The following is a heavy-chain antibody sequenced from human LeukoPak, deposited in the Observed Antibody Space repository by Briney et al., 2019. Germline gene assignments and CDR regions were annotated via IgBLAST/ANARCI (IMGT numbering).Heavy chain of an antibody. CDR2: ISSSSSTI. D-gene: IGHD2-21*01. V-gene: IGHV3-48*02. CDR3: ARYPVNSPVPGMDV. Sequence: GGSLRLSCAASGFTFSSYSMNWVRQAPGKGLEWVSYISSSSSTIYYADSVKGRFTISRDNAKNSLYLEMNSLRDEDTAVYYCARYPVNSPVPGMDVWGQGTTVTVSS. CDR1: GFTFSSYS. J-gene: IGHJ6*02.